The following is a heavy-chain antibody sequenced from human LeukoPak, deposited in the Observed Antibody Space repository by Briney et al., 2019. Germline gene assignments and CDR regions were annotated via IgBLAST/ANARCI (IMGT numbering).Heavy chain of an antibody. CDR2: IYHSGST. V-gene: IGHV4-38-2*02. CDR1: GYSISSGYY. D-gene: IGHD3-10*01. J-gene: IGHJ5*02. Sequence: SETLSLTCAVSGYSISSGYYWGWIRQPPGKGLEWIGSIYHSGSTYYNPSLKSRVTISVGTSKNQFSLKLSSVTAADTAVYYCAREPAVRGVIGRRFDPWGQGTLVTVSS. CDR3: AREPAVRGVIGRRFDP.